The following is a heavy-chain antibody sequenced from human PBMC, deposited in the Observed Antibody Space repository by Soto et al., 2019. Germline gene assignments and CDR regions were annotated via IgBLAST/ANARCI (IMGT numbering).Heavy chain of an antibody. CDR3: AGDDSKDCLGGSGGSCYLDY. J-gene: IGHJ4*02. CDR1: GFTFSSYG. V-gene: IGHV3-33*01. D-gene: IGHD2-15*01. CDR2: IWYDGNNK. Sequence: GGSLRLSCAASGFTFSSYGMHWVRQAPGKGLEWVALIWYDGNNKYYGDSVKGRFTISRDNSKNTLYLQMNSLRDEDTAVYYCAGDDSKDCLGGSGGSCYLDYWGQGTLVTVSS.